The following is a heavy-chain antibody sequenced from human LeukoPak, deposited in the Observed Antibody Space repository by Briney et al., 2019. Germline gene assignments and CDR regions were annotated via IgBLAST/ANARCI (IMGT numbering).Heavy chain of an antibody. CDR2: IYTSGST. CDR1: GGSISSYY. J-gene: IGHJ4*02. Sequence: SETLSLTCTVSGGSISSYYWSWIRQPAGKGLEWIGRIYTSGSTNYNPSLKSRVTMSVDTSKNQFSLKLSSVTAADTAVYYCASIYCSGGSCYSPFDYWGQGTLVTVSS. D-gene: IGHD2-15*01. V-gene: IGHV4-4*07. CDR3: ASIYCSGGSCYSPFDY.